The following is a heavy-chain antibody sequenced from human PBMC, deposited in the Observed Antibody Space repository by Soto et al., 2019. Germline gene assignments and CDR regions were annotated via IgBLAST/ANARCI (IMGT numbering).Heavy chain of an antibody. V-gene: IGHV1-18*01. CDR2: ISAYNGNT. D-gene: IGHD4-17*01. J-gene: IGHJ4*02. Sequence: QVQLVQSGAEVKKPGASVKVSCKASGYTFTSYGISWVRQAPGQGLEWMGWISAYNGNTNYAQKLQGRVTMTTDTSXXXXXMXLXXXXXXDTAVYYCAXERXYGDYDSGYWGQGTLVTVSS. CDR1: GYTFTSYG. CDR3: AXERXYGDYDSGY.